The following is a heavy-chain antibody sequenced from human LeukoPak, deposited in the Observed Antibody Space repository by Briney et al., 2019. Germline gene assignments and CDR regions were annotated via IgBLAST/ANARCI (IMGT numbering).Heavy chain of an antibody. V-gene: IGHV4-59*02. J-gene: IGHJ4*02. CDR3: VIGVGWQPDY. CDR2: IYKIGTT. CDR1: GGSVTGYF. D-gene: IGHD2-15*01. Sequence: SETLSLTCTVFGGSVTGYFLTWVRQPPGKGLEWIGHIYKIGTTNYNPSLKSRLTISADTSKNQFSLQLRSVTAADTAVYYCVIGVGWQPDYWGQGALVTVSS.